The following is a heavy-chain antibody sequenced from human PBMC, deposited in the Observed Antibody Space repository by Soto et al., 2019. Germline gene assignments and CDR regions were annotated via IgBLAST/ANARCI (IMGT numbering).Heavy chain of an antibody. V-gene: IGHV1-46*01. Sequence: QVQLVQSGAEVKKPGASVKVSCKASGYTFTSYYMHWVRQAPGQGLEWMGVINPSAGSTTYAQKFQGRVTTTRDTSTSTVYMELSSLRSEDTAVFYCARGPSTIRALDYWGQGALVTVSS. J-gene: IGHJ4*02. CDR2: INPSAGST. CDR1: GYTFTSYY. CDR3: ARGPSTIRALDY. D-gene: IGHD2-8*01.